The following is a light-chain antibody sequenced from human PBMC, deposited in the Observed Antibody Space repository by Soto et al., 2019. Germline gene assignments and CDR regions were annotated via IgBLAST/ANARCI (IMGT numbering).Light chain of an antibody. V-gene: IGKV1-5*03. J-gene: IGKJ1*01. CDR2: KAS. CDR1: QRINKW. CDR3: QQYNSYSWT. Sequence: DIQMTQSPSTPSASIGDRVTITCRASQRINKWLAWHQQKPGKAPKLLIYKASSLESGVPSRFSGSGSGTEFTLTISSLQPDDFAAYYCQQYNSYSWTFGQGTKVDNK.